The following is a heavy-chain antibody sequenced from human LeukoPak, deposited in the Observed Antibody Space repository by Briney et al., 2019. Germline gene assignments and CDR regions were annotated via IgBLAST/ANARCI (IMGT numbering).Heavy chain of an antibody. CDR3: ARGAYDVLTGTHYNWCDP. Sequence: SETLSLTCSVSGESINIYYWFWVRQPAGKGLEWIGRITGSGSTNYNPSLKSRVTMSVDTSKNQFSLRLTSVAAADSAVYYCARGAYDVLTGTHYNWCDPWGQGTLVIVSS. D-gene: IGHD3-9*01. CDR1: GESINIYY. J-gene: IGHJ5*02. CDR2: ITGSGST. V-gene: IGHV4-4*07.